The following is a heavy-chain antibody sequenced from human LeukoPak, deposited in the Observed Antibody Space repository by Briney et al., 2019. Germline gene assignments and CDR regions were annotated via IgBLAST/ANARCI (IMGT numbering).Heavy chain of an antibody. CDR3: ARSSSGWYEY. D-gene: IGHD6-19*01. CDR1: GGSISSYY. Sequence: SETLFLTCTVSGGSISSYYWSWIRQPPGKGLEWIGYIYYSGSTNYNPSLKSRVTISVDTSKNQFSLKLSSVTAADTAVYYCARSSSGWYEYWGQGTLVTVSS. CDR2: IYYSGST. V-gene: IGHV4-59*08. J-gene: IGHJ4*02.